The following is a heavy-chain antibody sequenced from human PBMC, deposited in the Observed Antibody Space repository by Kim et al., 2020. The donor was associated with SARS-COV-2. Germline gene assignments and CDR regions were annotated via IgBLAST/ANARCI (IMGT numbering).Heavy chain of an antibody. D-gene: IGHD3-22*01. Sequence: SQTLSLTCAISGDSVSSNSAAWNWIRQSPSRGLEWLGRTYYRSKWYNDYAVSVKSRITINPDTSKNQFSLQLNSVTPEDTAVYYCARFSDSSGYYYSYYYYYGMDVWGQGTTVTVSS. J-gene: IGHJ6*02. CDR1: GDSVSSNSAA. CDR2: TYYRSKWYN. CDR3: ARFSDSSGYYYSYYYYYGMDV. V-gene: IGHV6-1*01.